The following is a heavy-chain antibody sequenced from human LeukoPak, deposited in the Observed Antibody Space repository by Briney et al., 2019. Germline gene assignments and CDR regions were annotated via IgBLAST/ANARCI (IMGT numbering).Heavy chain of an antibody. D-gene: IGHD2-15*01. Sequence: SETLSLTCAVYGGSFSGYYWSWIRQPPGKGLEWIGEINHRGSTNYNPSLKSRVTISVDTSKNQFSLKLSSVTAADTAVYYCARGGGGYCSGGSCYSYYFDYWGQGTLVTVSS. CDR3: ARGGGGYCSGGSCYSYYFDY. V-gene: IGHV4-34*01. J-gene: IGHJ4*02. CDR2: INHRGST. CDR1: GGSFSGYY.